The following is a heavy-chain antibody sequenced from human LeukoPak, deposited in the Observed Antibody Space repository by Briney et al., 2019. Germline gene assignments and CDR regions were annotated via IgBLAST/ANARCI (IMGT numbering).Heavy chain of an antibody. V-gene: IGHV4-30-2*01. CDR2: IYHSGST. J-gene: IGHJ4*02. D-gene: IGHD2-8*01. Sequence: SQTLSLTCAVSGGSITSGGDCWGWTRQPPGKGREWIGYIYHSGSTYYHPSLKSRVTISVDRTHNHFTLKLSSVTAADTAVYYCARGYCTNGVCYTFDYWGQGTLVTVSS. CDR3: ARGYCTNGVCYTFDY. CDR1: GGSITSGGDC.